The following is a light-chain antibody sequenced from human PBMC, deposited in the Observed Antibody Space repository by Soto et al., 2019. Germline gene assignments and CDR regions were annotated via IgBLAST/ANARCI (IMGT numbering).Light chain of an antibody. Sequence: DLQLTQSPSFLSVSVGDRVTITCRASQGISSYLAWYQQKPGEAPKLLIYAASTLQSGVPSRFSGSGSGTEFTLTISSLQPEDFATYHCQQLNTYPLTFGQGTRLEIK. CDR2: AAS. CDR3: QQLNTYPLT. V-gene: IGKV1-9*01. CDR1: QGISSY. J-gene: IGKJ5*01.